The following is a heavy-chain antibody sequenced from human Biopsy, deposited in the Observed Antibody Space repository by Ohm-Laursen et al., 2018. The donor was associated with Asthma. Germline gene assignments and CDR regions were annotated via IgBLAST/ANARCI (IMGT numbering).Heavy chain of an antibody. D-gene: IGHD4-23*01. CDR3: AREVATVDYRYYYFAMDV. CDR1: GGTFSRYA. Sequence: ASVKVSCKSSGGTFSRYAISWVRQAPGQGLEWMGGIIPIFGKSNYAQKFQGKVTFTADESTSSAYMELSSLRSEDSAVYYCAREVATVDYRYYYFAMDVWGQGTTVTVSS. V-gene: IGHV1-69*13. J-gene: IGHJ6*02. CDR2: IIPIFGKS.